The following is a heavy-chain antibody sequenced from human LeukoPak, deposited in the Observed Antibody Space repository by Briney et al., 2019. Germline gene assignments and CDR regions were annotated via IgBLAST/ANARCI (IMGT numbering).Heavy chain of an antibody. Sequence: PSETLSLTCTVSGGSISSSSYYWGWIRQPPGRGLEWIGSIYYSGSTYYNPSLKSRVTISVDTSKNQFSLKLSSVTAADTAVYYCAREVVVPAATYDYWGQGTLVTVSS. V-gene: IGHV4-39*07. J-gene: IGHJ4*02. CDR1: GGSISSSSYY. CDR3: AREVVVPAATYDY. CDR2: IYYSGST. D-gene: IGHD2-2*01.